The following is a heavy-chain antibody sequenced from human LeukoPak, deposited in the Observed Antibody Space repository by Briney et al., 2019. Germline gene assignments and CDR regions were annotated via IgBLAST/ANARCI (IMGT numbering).Heavy chain of an antibody. Sequence: GASVKVSCKASGYTFTSYDINWVRQATGQGLEWMGWMNPNSGNTGYAQKFQGRVTMTRNTSISTAYMELSSLRSEDTAVYYCARALPFQRFVAAAGTRWFDPWGQGTLVTVSS. CDR3: ARALPFQRFVAAAGTRWFDP. CDR1: GYTFTSYD. J-gene: IGHJ5*02. CDR2: MNPNSGNT. D-gene: IGHD6-13*01. V-gene: IGHV1-8*01.